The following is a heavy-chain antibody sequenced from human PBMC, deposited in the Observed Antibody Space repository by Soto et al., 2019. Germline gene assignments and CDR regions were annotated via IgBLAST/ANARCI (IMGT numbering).Heavy chain of an antibody. CDR1: GFNFSSYD. CDR3: ARGGATGGWYYYYGMDV. D-gene: IGHD1-26*01. CDR2: IGTAGDP. V-gene: IGHV3-13*05. Sequence: EVQLVESGGGLVQPGGSLRLSCAASGFNFSSYDMHWVRQAPGKGLEWVSAIGTAGDPYYPGSVKGRFTISRENAKSSVYLQMNSRRGGDTAVYYSARGGATGGWYYYYGMDVWGQGTTVTVSS. J-gene: IGHJ6*02.